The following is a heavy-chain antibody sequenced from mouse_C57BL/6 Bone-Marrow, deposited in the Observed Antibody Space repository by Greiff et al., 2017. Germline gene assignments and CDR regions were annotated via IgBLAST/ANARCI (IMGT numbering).Heavy chain of an antibody. CDR3: ARDWDVGAY. D-gene: IGHD4-1*01. CDR2: IHPNSGST. CDR1: GYTFTSYW. V-gene: IGHV1-64*01. J-gene: IGHJ3*01. Sequence: QVQLQQPGAELVKPGASVKLSCKASGYTFTSYWMHWVKQRPGQGLEWIGMIHPNSGSTNYYEKFKSKATLTVDKSSSTAYMQLSSLTSEDSAVYYCARDWDVGAYWGQGTLVTVSA.